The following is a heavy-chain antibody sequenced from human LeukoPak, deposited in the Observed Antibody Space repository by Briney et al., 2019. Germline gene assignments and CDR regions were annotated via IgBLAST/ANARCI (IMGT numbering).Heavy chain of an antibody. CDR3: ARHLGFCSSTSCYESGFDP. D-gene: IGHD2-2*01. CDR2: IYPGDSDT. J-gene: IGHJ5*02. CDR1: GYSFTSYW. Sequence: GESLKISCKGSGYSFTSYWIVWVRQMPVKGLEWMGIIYPGDSDTKYSPSFQGQVTISADKSISTAYLQWSSLKASDTAMYYCARHLGFCSSTSCYESGFDPWGQGTLVTVSS. V-gene: IGHV5-51*01.